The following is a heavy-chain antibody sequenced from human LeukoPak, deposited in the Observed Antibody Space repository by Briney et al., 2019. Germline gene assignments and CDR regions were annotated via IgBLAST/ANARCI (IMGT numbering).Heavy chain of an antibody. Sequence: GRSLRLSCAASGFTFDDYAMHWVRQAPGKGLEWVSGISWNSGSIGYADSVKGRFTTSRDNAKNSLYLQMNSLRAEDMALYYCTKEGYSDGFDYWGQGTLVTVSS. CDR2: ISWNSGSI. CDR3: TKEGYSDGFDY. CDR1: GFTFDDYA. V-gene: IGHV3-9*03. D-gene: IGHD1-1*01. J-gene: IGHJ4*02.